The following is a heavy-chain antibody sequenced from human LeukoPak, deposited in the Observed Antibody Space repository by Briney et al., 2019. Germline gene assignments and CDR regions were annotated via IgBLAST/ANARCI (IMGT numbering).Heavy chain of an antibody. CDR2: INPNSGNT. J-gene: IGHJ4*02. V-gene: IGHV1-8*02. D-gene: IGHD3-9*01. CDR3: ARGGPRYFDWLLSTTYYFDY. Sequence: ASVKVSCKASGYTFTGYYMHWVRQAPGQGLEWMGWINPNSGNTGYAQKFQGRVTMTRNTSISTAYMELSSLRSEDTAVYYCARGGPRYFDWLLSTTYYFDYWGQGTLVTVSS. CDR1: GYTFTGYY.